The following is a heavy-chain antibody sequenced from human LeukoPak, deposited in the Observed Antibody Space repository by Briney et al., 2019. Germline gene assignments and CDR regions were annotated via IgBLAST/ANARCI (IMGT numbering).Heavy chain of an antibody. CDR1: GFTFSSYS. CDR3: ARETSDYGYYWFDP. V-gene: IGHV3-48*01. CDR2: ISSSSSTI. Sequence: GGSLRLSCAASGFTFSSYSMNWVRQAPGKGLEWVSYISSSSSTIYYADSVKGRFTISRDNAKNSLYLQMNSLRAEDTAVYYCARETSDYGYYWFDPWGQGTLVTVSS. J-gene: IGHJ5*02. D-gene: IGHD4-17*01.